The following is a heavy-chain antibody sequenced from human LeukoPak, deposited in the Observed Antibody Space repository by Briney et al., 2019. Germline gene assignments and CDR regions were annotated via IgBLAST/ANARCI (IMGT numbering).Heavy chain of an antibody. CDR1: GYTFTSYD. CDR3: ARGYTHRMYYSEGGDAFDI. J-gene: IGHJ3*02. D-gene: IGHD3-22*01. V-gene: IGHV1-18*01. Sequence: ASVKVSCKASGYTFTSYDISWVRQAPGQGLEWMGWISAYNGNTNSAQRFQGRVTMTRDTSTTTAYMELRSMTPDDTAMYYCARGYTHRMYYSEGGDAFDIWGQGTMVTVSS. CDR2: ISAYNGNT.